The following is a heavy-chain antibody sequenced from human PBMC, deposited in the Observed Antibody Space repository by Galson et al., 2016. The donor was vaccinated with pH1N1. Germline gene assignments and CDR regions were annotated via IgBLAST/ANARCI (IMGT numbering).Heavy chain of an antibody. CDR1: GFTFISYT. J-gene: IGHJ3*02. Sequence: SLRLSCAASGFTFISYTMNWVRQAPGKGLEWVSSISSNSFYMYYADSVKGRFTISRDNAKKTLYLQMNNLRVEETAVYYCARDRGRPRQYAFDMWGQGTVVTVSS. V-gene: IGHV3-21*01. CDR3: ARDRGRPRQYAFDM. D-gene: IGHD2-15*01. CDR2: ISSNSFYM.